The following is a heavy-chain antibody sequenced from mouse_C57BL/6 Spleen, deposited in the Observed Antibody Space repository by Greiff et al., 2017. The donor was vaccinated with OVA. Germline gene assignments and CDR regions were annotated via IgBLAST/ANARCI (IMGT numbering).Heavy chain of an antibody. CDR1: GYTFTDYE. CDR3: TRSPPYYYGSSSFAY. Sequence: VQLQQSGAELVRPGASVTLSCKASGYTFTDYEMHWVKQTPVHGLEWIGAIDPETGGTAYNQMFKGTAILTADKSSSTAYMELRSLTSEDSAVYYCTRSPPYYYGSSSFAYWGQGTLVTVSA. CDR2: IDPETGGT. V-gene: IGHV1-15*01. J-gene: IGHJ3*01. D-gene: IGHD1-1*01.